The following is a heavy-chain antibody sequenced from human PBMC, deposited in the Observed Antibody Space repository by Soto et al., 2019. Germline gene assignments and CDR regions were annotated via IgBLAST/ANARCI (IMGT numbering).Heavy chain of an antibody. J-gene: IGHJ4*02. Sequence: SETLSLTSSVSGVSISCSHYHLRWLRQPPGKGLEWIGSIHYTGKDYYNPSLRSRVTIYVDTSKNEFSLNLNSVTAADTAVYYCAITTGIEVAGPDYWGQGTLVTVSS. D-gene: IGHD6-19*01. CDR3: AITTGIEVAGPDY. V-gene: IGHV4-39*01. CDR1: GVSISCSHYH. CDR2: IHYTGKD.